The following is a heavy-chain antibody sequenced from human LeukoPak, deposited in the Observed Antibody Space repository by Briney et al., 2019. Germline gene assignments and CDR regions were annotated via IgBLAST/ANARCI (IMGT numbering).Heavy chain of an antibody. Sequence: GGSLRLSCAASGFTFSSNYMSWVRQAPGKGLEWVSVIYSGGSTYYADSVKGRFTISRDNSKNTLYLQMNSLRAEDTAVYYCARDTDGYNYLDYGGQGTLVTVSS. V-gene: IGHV3-66*01. J-gene: IGHJ4*02. CDR3: ARDTDGYNYLDY. CDR1: GFTFSSNY. CDR2: IYSGGST. D-gene: IGHD5-24*01.